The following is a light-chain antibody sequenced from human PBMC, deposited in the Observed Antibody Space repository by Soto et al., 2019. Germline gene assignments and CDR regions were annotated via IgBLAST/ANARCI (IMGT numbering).Light chain of an antibody. CDR2: ETN. Sequence: QSALAQPASVSGSPGQSITISCTGTINDIGIYNLVSWYRHHPGKAPQLIIYETNKRPPGVSNRFSASTSGTTASLTISALQAEDESHYYCCSYAGDDTVIFGGGTKLTVL. V-gene: IGLV2-23*01. CDR1: INDIGIYNL. CDR3: CSYAGDDTVI. J-gene: IGLJ2*01.